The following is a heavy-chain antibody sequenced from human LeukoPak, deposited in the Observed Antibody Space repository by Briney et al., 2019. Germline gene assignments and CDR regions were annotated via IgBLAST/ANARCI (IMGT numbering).Heavy chain of an antibody. D-gene: IGHD5-12*01. V-gene: IGHV3-23*01. CDR3: AKVISGYSADDWFRGYYFDY. J-gene: IGHJ4*02. Sequence: PGGSLRLSCASSGFTFGIYAVSWVRQAPGRGLEWVSVICGNSDSSHYAYSVKGRFTISRDNSKNTLYLQMNSLRAEDTAIYYCAKVISGYSADDWFRGYYFDYWGQGTLVTVSP. CDR2: ICGNSDSS. CDR1: GFTFGIYA.